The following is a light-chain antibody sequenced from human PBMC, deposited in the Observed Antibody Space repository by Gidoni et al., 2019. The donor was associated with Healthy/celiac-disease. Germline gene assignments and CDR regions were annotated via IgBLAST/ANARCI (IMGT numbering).Light chain of an antibody. CDR2: AS. J-gene: IGKJ2*01. CDR3: QQYNNWPPYT. V-gene: IGKV3-15*01. CDR1: QSVSSN. Sequence: IVMTQSPATLSVSPGERATLSCRASQSVSSNLAWYQQKPGASTRATGIPARFSGSGSGTEFTLTISSLQSEDFAVYYCQQYNNWPPYTFGQGTKLEIK.